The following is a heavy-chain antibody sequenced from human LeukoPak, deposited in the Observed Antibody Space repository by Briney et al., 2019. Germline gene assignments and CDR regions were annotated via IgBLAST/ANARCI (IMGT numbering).Heavy chain of an antibody. J-gene: IGHJ3*02. CDR1: GFTFSSYS. Sequence: GGSLRLSCAASGFTFSSYSMTWVRQAPGKGLEWVSGLSASGRSTYYADSVKGRFTVSRDNSNNTLYLQMNSLRPEDTAVYYCAKDLKWASSGYYSDDFDSWGQGAMVSVSS. CDR2: LSASGRST. V-gene: IGHV3-23*01. CDR3: AKDLKWASSGYYSDDFDS. D-gene: IGHD3-22*01.